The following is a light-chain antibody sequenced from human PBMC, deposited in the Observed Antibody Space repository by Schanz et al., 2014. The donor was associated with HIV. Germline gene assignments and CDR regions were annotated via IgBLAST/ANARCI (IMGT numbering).Light chain of an antibody. CDR1: RRDVGGYAY. J-gene: IGLJ2*01. Sequence: QSALTQPDSVSGSPGQSITISCTGTRRDVGGYAYVSWYQQHPGKAPKLLIYDVTDRASGVSHRFSGSKSGNTASLTISGLQAEDEADYYCISYTSSSTLVFGGGTKLTVL. V-gene: IGLV2-14*03. CDR2: DVT. CDR3: ISYTSSSTLV.